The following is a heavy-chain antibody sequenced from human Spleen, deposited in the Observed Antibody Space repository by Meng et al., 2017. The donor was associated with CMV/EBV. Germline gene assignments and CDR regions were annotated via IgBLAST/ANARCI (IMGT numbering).Heavy chain of an antibody. CDR1: GYSFTSYG. CDR2: ISVYTDNT. Sequence: ASVKVSCKTSGYSFTSYGISWVRQAPGQGLEWMGWISVYTDNTSSAQKYQGRLTMTTDTSTSTACMEVRSLRSDDTAVYYCARDSPSLYSSSPGIDFWGQGTLVTVSS. CDR3: ARDSPSLYSSSPGIDF. J-gene: IGHJ4*02. V-gene: IGHV1-18*01. D-gene: IGHD6-6*01.